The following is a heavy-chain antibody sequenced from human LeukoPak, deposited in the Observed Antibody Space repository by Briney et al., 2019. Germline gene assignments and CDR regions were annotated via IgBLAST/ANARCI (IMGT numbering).Heavy chain of an antibody. CDR2: IYYSGST. CDR3: ARMGGYSYGFDY. CDR1: GGSINSSSYY. D-gene: IGHD5-18*01. J-gene: IGHJ4*02. Sequence: PSETLSLTCAVSGGSINSSSYYWGWIRQPPGKGLEWIGSIYYSGSTYYNPSLKSRVTISVDTSKNQFSLKLSSVTAADTAVYYCARMGGYSYGFDYWGQGTLVTVSS. V-gene: IGHV4-39*07.